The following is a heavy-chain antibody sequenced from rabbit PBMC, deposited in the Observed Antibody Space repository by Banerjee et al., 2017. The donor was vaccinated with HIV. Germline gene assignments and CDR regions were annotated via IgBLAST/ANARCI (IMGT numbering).Heavy chain of an antibody. CDR3: ARDLAGVIGWNFNL. Sequence: QEQLEESGGDLVKPGASLTLTCKASGFSFSNKYVMCWVRQAPGKGLEWIACIYTGSSGSTYYASWAKGRFTISKASSTTVTLQMTSLTAADTATYFCARDLAGVIGWNFNLWGPGTLVTVS. CDR2: IYTGSSGST. D-gene: IGHD4-1*01. V-gene: IGHV1S45*01. CDR1: GFSFSNKYV. J-gene: IGHJ4*01.